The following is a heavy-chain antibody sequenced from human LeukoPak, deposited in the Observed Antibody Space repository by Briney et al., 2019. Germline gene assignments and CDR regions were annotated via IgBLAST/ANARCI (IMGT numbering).Heavy chain of an antibody. Sequence: GGSLRLSCAASGFTFSSYSMNWVRQAPGKGLEWVSYISTGSTTIYYADSVKGRFTISRDNAENSLYLQMNSLRAEDTAVYYCARVADIVVVPVGYYYYYMDVWGKGTTVTVSS. D-gene: IGHD2-2*01. CDR1: GFTFSSYS. CDR3: ARVADIVVVPVGYYYYYMDV. V-gene: IGHV3-48*04. J-gene: IGHJ6*03. CDR2: ISTGSTTI.